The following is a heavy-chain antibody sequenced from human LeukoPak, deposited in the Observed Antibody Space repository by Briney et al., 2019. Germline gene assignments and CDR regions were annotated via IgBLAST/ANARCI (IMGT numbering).Heavy chain of an antibody. D-gene: IGHD5-18*01. CDR2: IWYDGSNK. J-gene: IGHJ5*02. CDR1: GFTISNYW. V-gene: IGHV3-33*08. Sequence: GGSLRLSCVGSGFTISNYWMHWVRQAPGKGLEWVAVIWYDGSNKYYADSVKGRFTISRDNSKNTLYLQMNSLRAEDTAVYYCARAEAMDPWGQGTLVTVSS. CDR3: ARAEAMDP.